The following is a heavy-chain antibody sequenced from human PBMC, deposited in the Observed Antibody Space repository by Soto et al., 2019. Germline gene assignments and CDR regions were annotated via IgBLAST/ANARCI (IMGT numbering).Heavy chain of an antibody. CDR1: GFTVSSNY. CDR2: IYSGGST. CDR3: ARGSVYYYYGMDV. V-gene: IGHV3-53*01. Sequence: EVQLVESGGGLIQPGGSLRLSCAASGFTVSSNYMSWVRQAPGKGLEWVSVIYSGGSTYYADSVKGRFTISRDNSKNTLYLQMNSLRAEDTAVHYCARGSVYYYYGMDVWGQGTTVTVSS. J-gene: IGHJ6*02.